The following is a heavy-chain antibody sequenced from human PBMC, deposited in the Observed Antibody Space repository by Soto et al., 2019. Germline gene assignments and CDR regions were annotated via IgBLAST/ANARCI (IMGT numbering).Heavy chain of an antibody. CDR3: ARGTITSFDY. D-gene: IGHD1-20*01. CDR1: GFTFSSYW. V-gene: IGHV3-74*01. CDR2: INSDGSST. J-gene: IGHJ4*02. Sequence: EVQLVESGGGLVQPGGSLRLSCAASGFTFSSYWMHWVRQAPGKGLVWVSHINSDGSSTSYADSVKGRFTISRGNAKNTLYLQMNSLRAEDTAVYYCARGTITSFDYWGQGTLVTVSS.